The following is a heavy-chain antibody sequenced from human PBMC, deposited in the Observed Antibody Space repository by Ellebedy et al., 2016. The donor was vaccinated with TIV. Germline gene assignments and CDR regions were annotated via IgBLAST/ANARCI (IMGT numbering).Heavy chain of an antibody. D-gene: IGHD2-21*02. CDR2: IFYTGST. Sequence: SETLSLTXTVSGGSISTFYWSWIRQSPGKGLEYIGYIFYTGSTNYNPSLKSRVTMSVDASKNQFSLKLSSVTAADTAVYYCAKTSSNCYSPRCGLDVWGQGTTVTVSS. J-gene: IGHJ6*02. CDR1: GGSISTFY. CDR3: AKTSSNCYSPRCGLDV. V-gene: IGHV4-59*01.